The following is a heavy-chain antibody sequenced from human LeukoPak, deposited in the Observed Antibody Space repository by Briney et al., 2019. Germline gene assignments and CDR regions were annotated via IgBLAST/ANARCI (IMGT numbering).Heavy chain of an antibody. CDR2: LSHGGNT. V-gene: IGHV4-39*01. D-gene: IGHD3-10*01. J-gene: IGHJ4*02. CDR3: ARHNAPRRVGFDF. CDR1: GDSIRNDFYY. Sequence: PSETLFLTCTVSGDSIRNDFYYWGWIRQPPGKGLEWVACLSHGGNTWYNPSLESRLTISVDTPKNHFSLKFNSVTAADTALYWCARHNAPRRVGFDFWGQGILVTVSS.